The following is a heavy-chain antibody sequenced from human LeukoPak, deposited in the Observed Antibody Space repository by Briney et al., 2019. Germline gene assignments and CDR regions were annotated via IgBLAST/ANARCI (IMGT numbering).Heavy chain of an antibody. D-gene: IGHD2-15*01. CDR2: INPNSGGT. CDR3: ARGYCSGGSCYSVENWFDP. CDR1: GYTFTGYF. Sequence: ASVKVSCKAAGYTFTGYFMFRVRQAPGQGLEWLGRINPNSGGTNYAQKFQGRVTMTRDTSISTAYMELSRLRSDDTAVYYCARGYCSGGSCYSVENWFDPWGQGTLVTVSS. V-gene: IGHV1-2*06. J-gene: IGHJ5*02.